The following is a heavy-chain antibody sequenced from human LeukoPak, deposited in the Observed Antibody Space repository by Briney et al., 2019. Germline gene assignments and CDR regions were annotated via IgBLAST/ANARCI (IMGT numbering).Heavy chain of an antibody. D-gene: IGHD4-17*01. CDR1: GFTFSRYW. CDR2: IRYDGSNK. Sequence: PGGSLRLSCAASGFTFSRYWMTWVRQAPGKGLEWVAFIRYDGSNKYYADSVKGRFTISRDNSKNTLYLQMNSLRAEDTAVYYCAKAIFLSSVDYGDVEGALDYWGQGTLVTVSS. V-gene: IGHV3-30*02. CDR3: AKAIFLSSVDYGDVEGALDY. J-gene: IGHJ4*02.